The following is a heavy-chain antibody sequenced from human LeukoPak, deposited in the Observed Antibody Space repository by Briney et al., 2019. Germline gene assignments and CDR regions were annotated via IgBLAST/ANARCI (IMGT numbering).Heavy chain of an antibody. CDR1: GFTVNSNY. CDR2: IYSGGST. J-gene: IGHJ4*02. Sequence: GGSLRLSCAASGFTVNSNYMSWVRQAPGKGLEWVSVIYSGGSTYYADSVKGRFTISRDNAKNSLYLQMNSLRAEDTAVYYCARVAAGASKYYFDYWGQGTLVTVSS. CDR3: ARVAAGASKYYFDY. V-gene: IGHV3-66*01. D-gene: IGHD6-13*01.